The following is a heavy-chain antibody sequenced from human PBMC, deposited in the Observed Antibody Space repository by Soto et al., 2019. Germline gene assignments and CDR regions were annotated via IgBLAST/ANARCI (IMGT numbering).Heavy chain of an antibody. CDR3: ARPALLVTTFDY. V-gene: IGHV3-33*01. J-gene: IGHJ4*02. Sequence: QEQLVESGGGVVQPGTSLRLSCAASGFTFSDYAMHWIRQAPGKGLEWVAVIWHDGTNKYYAHSVKGRFTISRDNSKNTLYLQMNSLRAEDTAVYYCARPALLVTTFDYWGKGTLVTVSS. CDR1: GFTFSDYA. D-gene: IGHD4-17*01. CDR2: IWHDGTNK.